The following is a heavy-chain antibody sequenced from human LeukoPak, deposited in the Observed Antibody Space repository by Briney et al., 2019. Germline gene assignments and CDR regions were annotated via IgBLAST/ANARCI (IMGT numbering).Heavy chain of an antibody. D-gene: IGHD3-22*01. V-gene: IGHV4-59*12. CDR3: ARGLGDSSGYYYDY. J-gene: IGHJ4*02. CDR2: IYYSGST. CDR1: GGSISSYY. Sequence: PSETLSLTCTVSGGSISSYYWSWIRQPPGKGLEWIGYIYYSGSTNYNPSLKSRVTISVDTSKNQFSLKLSSVTAADTAVYYCARGLGDSSGYYYDYWGQGTLVTVSS.